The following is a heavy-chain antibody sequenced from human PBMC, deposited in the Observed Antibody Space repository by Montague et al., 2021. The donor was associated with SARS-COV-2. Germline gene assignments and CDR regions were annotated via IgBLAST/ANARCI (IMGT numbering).Heavy chain of an antibody. CDR3: ARHHRGGYYGLGSYFPDF. J-gene: IGHJ4*02. CDR1: GGSITSGSFY. V-gene: IGHV4-39*01. CDR2: IYYSGTT. Sequence: SETLSLTCTVSGGSITSGSFYWGWVRQPPGKGLEWIGNIYYSGTTYYNPSLKSRVTISVDTSKNQFFLKLSSVTAADTAIYYCARHHRGGYYGLGSYFPDFWSQGTLITVSS. D-gene: IGHD3-10*01.